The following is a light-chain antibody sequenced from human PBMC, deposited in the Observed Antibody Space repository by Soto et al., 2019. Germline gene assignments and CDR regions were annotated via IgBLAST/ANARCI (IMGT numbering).Light chain of an antibody. CDR3: TSYVGSNIRV. Sequence: QSVLTQPPSASGSPGKSVTISCTGTSSDVGAYKYVSWYQQYPGKAPKLMIYEVSKRPSGVPDRFSGSKSGNTASLIVSGLQAEDEADYYCTSYVGSNIRVFGGGTKLTVL. V-gene: IGLV2-8*01. CDR2: EVS. CDR1: SSDVGAYKY. J-gene: IGLJ3*02.